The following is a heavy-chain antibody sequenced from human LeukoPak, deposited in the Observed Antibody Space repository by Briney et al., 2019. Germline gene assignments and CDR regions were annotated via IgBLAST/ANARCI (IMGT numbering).Heavy chain of an antibody. CDR2: IYYSGST. Sequence: PSETLSLTRTVSGGSISSYYWSWIRQPPGKGLEWIGYIYYSGSTNYNPSLKSRVTISVDTSKNQFSLKLSSVTAADTAVYYCARVAVGKQLAPTYYYYMDVWGKGTTVTVSS. CDR3: ARVAVGKQLAPTYYYYMDV. V-gene: IGHV4-59*01. D-gene: IGHD6-19*01. CDR1: GGSISSYY. J-gene: IGHJ6*03.